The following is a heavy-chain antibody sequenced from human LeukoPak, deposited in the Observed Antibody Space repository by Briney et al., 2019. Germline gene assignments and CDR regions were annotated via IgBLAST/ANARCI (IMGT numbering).Heavy chain of an antibody. Sequence: ASVKVSCKASGYTFTSYGISWVRQAPGQGLEWMGWISAYNGNTNYAQKLQGRVTMTTDTSTSTAYMELRSLRSDDTAVYYCAGGPGIQLWRFDYYYMDVWGKGTTVTVSS. D-gene: IGHD5-18*01. V-gene: IGHV1-18*01. J-gene: IGHJ6*03. CDR1: GYTFTSYG. CDR2: ISAYNGNT. CDR3: AGGPGIQLWRFDYYYMDV.